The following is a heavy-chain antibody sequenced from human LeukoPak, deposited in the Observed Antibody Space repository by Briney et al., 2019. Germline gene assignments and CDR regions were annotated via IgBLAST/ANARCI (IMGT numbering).Heavy chain of an antibody. CDR1: GGSISSGSYY. V-gene: IGHV4-61*02. D-gene: IGHD6-6*01. Sequence: TLSLTCTVSGGSISSGSYYWSWIRQPAGKGLEWIGRIYTSGSTNYNPSLKSRVTISVDTSKNQFSLKLSSVTAADTAVYYCARAYSSSPMDVWGKGTTVTVSS. CDR3: ARAYSSSPMDV. J-gene: IGHJ6*04. CDR2: IYTSGST.